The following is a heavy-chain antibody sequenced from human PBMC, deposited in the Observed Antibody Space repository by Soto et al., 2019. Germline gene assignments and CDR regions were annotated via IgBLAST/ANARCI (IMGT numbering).Heavy chain of an antibody. CDR2: ISYDGSNK. V-gene: IGHV3-30*18. CDR1: GFTFSSYG. CDR3: AKDRGSRGRTFDY. Sequence: AGGSLRLSCAASGFTFSSYGMHWVRQAPGKGLEWVAVISYDGSNKYYADSVKGRFTISRDNSKNTLYLQMNSLRAEDTAVYYCAKDRGSRGRTFDYWGQGTLVTVSS. J-gene: IGHJ4*02. D-gene: IGHD2-15*01.